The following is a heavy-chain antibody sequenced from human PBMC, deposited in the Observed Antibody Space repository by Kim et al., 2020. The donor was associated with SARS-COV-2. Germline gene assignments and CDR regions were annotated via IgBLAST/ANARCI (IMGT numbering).Heavy chain of an antibody. J-gene: IGHJ4*02. V-gene: IGHV4-34*01. CDR3: ARGHRKQLASFDY. Sequence: YTPSLKSRVTISVDTSKNQFSLKLSSVTAADTAVYYCARGHRKQLASFDYWGQGTLVTVSS. D-gene: IGHD6-6*01.